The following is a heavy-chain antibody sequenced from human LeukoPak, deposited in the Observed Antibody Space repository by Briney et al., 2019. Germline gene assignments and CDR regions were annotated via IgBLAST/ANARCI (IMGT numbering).Heavy chain of an antibody. CDR1: GFTVSSNY. CDR3: ASHQAENWFDP. V-gene: IGHV3-53*01. J-gene: IGHJ5*02. Sequence: PGGSLRLSCAASGFTVSSNYMSWVRQAPGKGLEWVSVIYSGGSTYYADSVKGRFTISRDNSKNTLYLQMNSLRAEDTAVYYCASHQAENWFDPWGQGTLVTVSS. CDR2: IYSGGST. D-gene: IGHD6-13*01.